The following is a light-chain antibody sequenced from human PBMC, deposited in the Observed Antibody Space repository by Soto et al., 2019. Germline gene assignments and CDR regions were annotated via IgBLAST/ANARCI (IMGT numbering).Light chain of an antibody. Sequence: LTQSPGTLSLSPGEVATLSCRASQSLGSNLAWYQQKPGQAPRLLIYGASTRATGIPARLSGSGSGTKFTLTISSMKSEDFAVYYCQQYDQWWTFGQGTKVDIK. V-gene: IGKV3-15*01. CDR1: QSLGSN. CDR2: GAS. CDR3: QQYDQWWT. J-gene: IGKJ1*01.